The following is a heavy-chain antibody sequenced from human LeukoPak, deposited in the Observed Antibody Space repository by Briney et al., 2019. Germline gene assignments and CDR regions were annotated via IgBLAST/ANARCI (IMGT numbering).Heavy chain of an antibody. V-gene: IGHV3-53*01. CDR1: GFTVSSNY. J-gene: IGHJ4*02. CDR3: ASVLTGYYDYFDY. CDR2: IYSGGST. Sequence: GGSLRLSCAASGFTVSSNYMSWVRQAPGKGLKWVSVIYSGGSTYYADSVKGRFTISRDNSKNTLYLQMNSLRAEDTAVYYRASVLTGYYDYFDYWGQGTLVTVSS. D-gene: IGHD3-9*01.